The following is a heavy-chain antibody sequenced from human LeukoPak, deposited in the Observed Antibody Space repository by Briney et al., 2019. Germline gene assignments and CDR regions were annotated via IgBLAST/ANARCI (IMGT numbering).Heavy chain of an antibody. V-gene: IGHV4-59*01. CDR2: VYSSGRT. D-gene: IGHD4-17*01. CDR1: GDSINGYY. J-gene: IGHJ5*02. Sequence: PSETLSLTCTVSGDSINGYYWSWIRQPPGKGLEWIAYVYSSGRTNYNPSLKSRVTISLDTSKSQISLKLTSVTAADTAVYYCAGSRNALGDTNWFDPWGPGTLVIVSS. CDR3: AGSRNALGDTNWFDP.